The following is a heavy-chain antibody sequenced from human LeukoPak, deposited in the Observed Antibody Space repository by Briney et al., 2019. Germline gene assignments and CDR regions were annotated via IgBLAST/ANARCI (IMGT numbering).Heavy chain of an antibody. CDR1: GGSLTTNTFY. V-gene: IGHV4-39*01. CDR3: ARHGILTDHSIRY. Sequence: PSETLSLTCTLSGGSLTTNTFYWGWIRQPPGKGLEWIGTVYYTGITHYDPSLKSRITISVDTSKNHFSLNLTAVTAADTAVYLCARHGILTDHSIRYWGQGLLVTVSS. CDR2: VYYTGIT. D-gene: IGHD3-9*01. J-gene: IGHJ4*02.